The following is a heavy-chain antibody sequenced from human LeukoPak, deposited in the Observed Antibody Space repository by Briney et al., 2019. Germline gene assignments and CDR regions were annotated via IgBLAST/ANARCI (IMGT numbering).Heavy chain of an antibody. D-gene: IGHD4-17*01. Sequence: SQTLSLTCTVSGGSISSGDYYWSWIRQPPGEGLEWIGYIYYSGSTYYNPSLKSRVTISVDTSKNQFSLKLSSVTAADTAVYYCARVNLHDYGAHFDYWGQGTLVTVSS. CDR3: ARVNLHDYGAHFDY. CDR2: IYYSGST. V-gene: IGHV4-30-4*08. CDR1: GGSISSGDYY. J-gene: IGHJ4*02.